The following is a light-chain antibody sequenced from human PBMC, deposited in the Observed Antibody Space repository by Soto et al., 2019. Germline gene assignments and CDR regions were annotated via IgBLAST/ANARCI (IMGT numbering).Light chain of an antibody. Sequence: QSALTQPAPVSGSPGQSITISCTGTSSDIGHYDYVSWYQQHPGKAPKLMISEVNNRPSGVSNRFSGSKSGNTASLTISGLQAEDEADYYCSSYTSSSTVVFGGGTKLTVL. J-gene: IGLJ2*01. CDR1: SSDIGHYDY. V-gene: IGLV2-14*01. CDR3: SSYTSSSTVV. CDR2: EVN.